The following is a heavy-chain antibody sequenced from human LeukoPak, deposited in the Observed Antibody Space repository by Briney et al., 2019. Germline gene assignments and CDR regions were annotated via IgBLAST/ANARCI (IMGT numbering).Heavy chain of an antibody. CDR3: ARDSEGDGDYVSYFDY. Sequence: GASVKVSCKASEAPSTTFVITWLRQAPGRGPEGMGGIIPMFGTATYGQKFQGRVTITADESTAYMELTSLRSEDTAVYYCARDSEGDGDYVSYFDYWGQGTLVIVS. CDR2: IIPMFGTA. CDR1: EAPSTTFV. J-gene: IGHJ4*02. D-gene: IGHD4-17*01. V-gene: IGHV1-69*13.